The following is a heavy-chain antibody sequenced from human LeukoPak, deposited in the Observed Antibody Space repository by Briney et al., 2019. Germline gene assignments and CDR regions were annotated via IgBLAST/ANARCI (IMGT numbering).Heavy chain of an antibody. J-gene: IGHJ4*02. D-gene: IGHD2-21*01. Sequence: KPSETLSLTCAVSGYSISSGYYWGWIRQPPGKGLEWIGSIYHSGSTYYNPSLKSRVTISVDTSKNQFSLKLSSVTAADTAVYYCARRMTILRWPFDYWGQGTLVTVSS. CDR2: IYHSGST. V-gene: IGHV4-38-2*01. CDR3: ARRMTILRWPFDY. CDR1: GYSISSGYY.